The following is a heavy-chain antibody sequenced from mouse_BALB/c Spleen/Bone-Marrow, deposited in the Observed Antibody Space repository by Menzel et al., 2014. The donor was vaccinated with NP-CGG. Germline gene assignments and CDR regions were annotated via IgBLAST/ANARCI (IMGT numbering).Heavy chain of an antibody. D-gene: IGHD3-2*01. Sequence: QVQLKQSGPELVKPGALVKISCKASGYTFTSYDINWVKQRPGQGLEWIGWIYPGDGSTKYNEKFKGKATLTADKSSSTDYMQHNSLTSENSAVYLCARSGDSSGYGFACWGQGTLVTVSA. CDR2: IYPGDGST. CDR1: GYTFTSYD. J-gene: IGHJ3*01. CDR3: ARSGDSSGYGFAC. V-gene: IGHV1S56*01.